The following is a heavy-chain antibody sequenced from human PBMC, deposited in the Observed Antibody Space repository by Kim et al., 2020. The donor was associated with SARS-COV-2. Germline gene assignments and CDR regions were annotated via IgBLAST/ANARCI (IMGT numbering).Heavy chain of an antibody. CDR3: ARDPDAPITFGGVINYYYYYGMDV. V-gene: IGHV1-18*01. J-gene: IGHJ6*04. CDR2: ISAYNGNT. Sequence: ASVKVSCKASGYTFTSYGISWVRQAPGQGLEWMGWISAYNGNTNYAQKLQGRVTMTTDTSTSTAYMELRSLRSDDTAVYYCARDPDAPITFGGVINYYYYYGMDVWGKGTTVTVSS. D-gene: IGHD3-16*02. CDR1: GYTFTSYG.